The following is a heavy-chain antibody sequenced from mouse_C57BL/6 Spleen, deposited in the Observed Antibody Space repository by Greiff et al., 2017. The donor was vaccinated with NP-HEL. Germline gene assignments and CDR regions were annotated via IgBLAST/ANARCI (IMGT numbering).Heavy chain of an antibody. J-gene: IGHJ2*01. V-gene: IGHV1-52*01. CDR1: GYTFTSYW. D-gene: IGHD4-1*01. CDR2: IDPSDSET. Sequence: QVQLQQPGAELVRPGSSVKLSCKASGYTFTSYWMHWVKQRPIQGLEWIGNIDPSDSETHYNQKFKDKATLTVDKSSSTAYMQLSSLTSEDSAVYYCALTGTGLYYFDYWGQGTTLTVSS. CDR3: ALTGTGLYYFDY.